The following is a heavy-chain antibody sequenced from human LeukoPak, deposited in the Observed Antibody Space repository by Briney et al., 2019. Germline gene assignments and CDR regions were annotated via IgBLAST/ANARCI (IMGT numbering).Heavy chain of an antibody. Sequence: SETLSLTCAVCGGSFSGYYWSWIRQPPGKGLEWIGEINHSGSTNYNPSLKSRVTISVDTPKNQFSLKLSSVTAADTAVYYCARRAAAGTYYYYYYGMDVWGQGTTVTVSS. J-gene: IGHJ6*02. D-gene: IGHD6-13*01. CDR3: ARRAAAGTYYYYYYGMDV. CDR1: GGSFSGYY. V-gene: IGHV4-34*01. CDR2: INHSGST.